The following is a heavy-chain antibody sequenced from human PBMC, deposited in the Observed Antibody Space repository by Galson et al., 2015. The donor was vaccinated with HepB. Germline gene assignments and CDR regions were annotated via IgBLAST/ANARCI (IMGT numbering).Heavy chain of an antibody. J-gene: IGHJ4*02. CDR2: IDPNDSYT. CDR3: ARQSFFGGYYGSGSCLDY. CDR1: GYSFTSYW. V-gene: IGHV5-10-1*01. Sequence: QSGAEVKKPGESLRISCKGSGYSFTSYWISWVRQMPGKGLEWMGRIDPNDSYTNYSPSFQGHVTISADKSISTAYLQRSSLKASDTAMYYCARQSFFGGYYGSGSCLDYWGQGTLVTVSS. D-gene: IGHD3-10*01.